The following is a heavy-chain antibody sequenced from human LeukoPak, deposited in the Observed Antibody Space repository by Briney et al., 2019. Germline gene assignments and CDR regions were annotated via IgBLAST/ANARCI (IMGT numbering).Heavy chain of an antibody. Sequence: PGGSLRLSCAASGFTFSSYSMNWVRQAPGKGLEWVSSISSSSSYIYYADSVKGRFTISRDNAKNSLYLQMNTLRAEDTAVYYCARDPGVHYSGSHHAHFDYWGQGTLSPSPQ. D-gene: IGHD1-26*01. V-gene: IGHV3-21*01. J-gene: IGHJ4*02. CDR2: ISSSSSYI. CDR1: GFTFSSYS. CDR3: ARDPGVHYSGSHHAHFDY.